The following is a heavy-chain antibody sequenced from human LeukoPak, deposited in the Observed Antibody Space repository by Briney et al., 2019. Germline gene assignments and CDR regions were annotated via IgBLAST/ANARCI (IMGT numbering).Heavy chain of an antibody. V-gene: IGHV3-23*01. CDR2: ISGSGGST. J-gene: IGHJ4*02. D-gene: IGHD2-2*01. Sequence: PGGSLRLSCAASGFTFSSYAMSWVRQAPGKGLEWVSAISGSGGSTCYADSVKGRFTISRDNSKNTLYLQMNSLRAEDTAVYYCARGYCSSTSCPRYYFDYWGQGTLVTVSS. CDR3: ARGYCSSTSCPRYYFDY. CDR1: GFTFSSYA.